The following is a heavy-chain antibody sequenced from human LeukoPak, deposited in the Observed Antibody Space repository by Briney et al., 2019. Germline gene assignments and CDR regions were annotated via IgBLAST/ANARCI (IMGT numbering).Heavy chain of an antibody. CDR2: ISGSGGST. CDR1: GFTFSSYG. J-gene: IGHJ4*02. D-gene: IGHD4-17*01. CDR3: AKGTKVYGDSGFDY. Sequence: PGGSLRLSCAASGFTFSSYGMSWVRQAPGKGLEWVSAISGSGGSTYYADSVKGRFTTSRDNSKDTLYLQMNSLRAEDTAVYYCAKGTKVYGDSGFDYWGQGTLVTVSS. V-gene: IGHV3-23*01.